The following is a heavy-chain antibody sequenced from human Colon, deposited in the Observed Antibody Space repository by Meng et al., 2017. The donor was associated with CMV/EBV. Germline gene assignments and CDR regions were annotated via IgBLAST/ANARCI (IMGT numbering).Heavy chain of an antibody. J-gene: IGHJ4*02. CDR1: DGSMIHYY. Sequence: GSLRLSCSVSDGSMIHYYWSWIRQAPGKGLEWIGFLYFSGRTKYSPSLESRVTMSIDTSNKQFSLELRSVTTADTAVYYCARINTAGGFDYWGQGTLVTVSS. D-gene: IGHD5-18*01. CDR2: LYFSGRT. V-gene: IGHV4-59*01. CDR3: ARINTAGGFDY.